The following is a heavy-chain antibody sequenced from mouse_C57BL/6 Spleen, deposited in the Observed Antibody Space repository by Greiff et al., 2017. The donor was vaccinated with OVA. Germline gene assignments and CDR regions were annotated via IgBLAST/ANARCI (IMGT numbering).Heavy chain of an antibody. CDR3: ARGNWDDWYFDV. D-gene: IGHD4-1*01. V-gene: IGHV5-6*01. CDR2: ISSGGSYT. J-gene: IGHJ1*03. Sequence: EVHLVESGGDLVKPGGSLKLSCAASGFTFSSYGMSWVRQTPDKRLEWVATISSGGSYTYYPDRVKGRFTISRDNAKNTLYLQMSSLKSEDTAMYYCARGNWDDWYFDVWGTGTTVTVSS. CDR1: GFTFSSYG.